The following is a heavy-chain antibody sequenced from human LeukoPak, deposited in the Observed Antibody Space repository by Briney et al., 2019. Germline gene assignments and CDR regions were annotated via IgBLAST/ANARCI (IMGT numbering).Heavy chain of an antibody. CDR3: AKDKSRYYDSSGPIDY. J-gene: IGHJ4*02. CDR1: GLTFSSYG. Sequence: PGGSLRLPCAASGLTFSSYGMQWVRQASGKGLEWVAVISYDGSNKYYADSVKGRFTISRDNSKNTLYLQMNSLRAEDTAVYYCAKDKSRYYDSSGPIDYWDQGTLVTVSS. V-gene: IGHV3-30*18. CDR2: ISYDGSNK. D-gene: IGHD3-22*01.